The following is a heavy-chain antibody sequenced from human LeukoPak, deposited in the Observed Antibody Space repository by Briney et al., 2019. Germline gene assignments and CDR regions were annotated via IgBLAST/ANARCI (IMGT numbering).Heavy chain of an antibody. V-gene: IGHV3-53*01. CDR3: ARTKRCCSSTSCFPY. Sequence: GGSLRLSCAASGFTVSSNYMSWVRQAPGKGLEWVSVIYSGGSTNYADSVKGRFTISRDNAKNSLYLQMNSLRAEDTAVYYCARTKRCCSSTSCFPYWGQGTLVTVSS. D-gene: IGHD2-2*01. CDR1: GFTVSSNY. J-gene: IGHJ4*02. CDR2: IYSGGST.